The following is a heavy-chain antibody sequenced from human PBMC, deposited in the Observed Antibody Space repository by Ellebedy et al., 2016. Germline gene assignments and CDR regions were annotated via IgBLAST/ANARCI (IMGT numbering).Heavy chain of an antibody. Sequence: GESLKISXAASGFTFSSYAMSWVRQAPGGGLEWISTISGDGDTTFSADSVKGRFTISRDNSRNTVYLQMDSLRAADTAVYYCYYGHYSGYWGQGTLVTVSS. J-gene: IGHJ4*02. D-gene: IGHD4-17*01. CDR3: YYGHYSGY. CDR2: ISGDGDTT. V-gene: IGHV3-23*01. CDR1: GFTFSSYA.